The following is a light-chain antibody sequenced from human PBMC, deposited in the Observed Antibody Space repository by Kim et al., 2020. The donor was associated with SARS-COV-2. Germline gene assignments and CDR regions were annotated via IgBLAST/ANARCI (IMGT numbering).Light chain of an antibody. J-gene: IGKJ2*01. CDR2: GAS. CDR3: QQYGTLPYT. CDR1: HSVSSRY. Sequence: LSQGERATLSCRASHSVSSRYLAWYQLKPGQAPRLLIFGASNWATGVPDRFSGSGSGTDFTLTITSLEPEDVAVYYCQQYGTLPYTFGQGTKLEI. V-gene: IGKV3-20*01.